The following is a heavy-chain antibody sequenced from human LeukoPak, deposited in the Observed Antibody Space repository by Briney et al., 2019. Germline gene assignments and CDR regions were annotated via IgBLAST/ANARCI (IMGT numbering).Heavy chain of an antibody. D-gene: IGHD3-22*01. J-gene: IGHJ4*02. CDR2: ISGSGGST. Sequence: GGSLRLSCAASGFTFSSYAMSWVRQAPGKGLEWVSAISGSGGSTYYADSVKGRFTISRDNSKNTLYLQMNSLSAEDTAVYYCAKEHYYDSSGYQYFDYWGQGTLVTVSS. V-gene: IGHV3-23*01. CDR1: GFTFSSYA. CDR3: AKEHYYDSSGYQYFDY.